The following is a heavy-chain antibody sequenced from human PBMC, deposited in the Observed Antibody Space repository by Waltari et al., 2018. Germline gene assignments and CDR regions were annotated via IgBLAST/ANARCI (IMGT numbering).Heavy chain of an antibody. CDR3: ARGDIVVVVAATPNWFDP. Sequence: QVQLVQSGAEVKKPGASVKVSCKASGYTFTGYYMHWVRQAPGPGLEWMGWINPNSGGTNEAQKFQGRVTMTRDTSISTAYMELSRLRSDDTAVYYCARGDIVVVVAATPNWFDPWGQGTLVTVSS. CDR2: INPNSGGT. J-gene: IGHJ5*02. D-gene: IGHD2-15*01. CDR1: GYTFTGYY. V-gene: IGHV1-2*02.